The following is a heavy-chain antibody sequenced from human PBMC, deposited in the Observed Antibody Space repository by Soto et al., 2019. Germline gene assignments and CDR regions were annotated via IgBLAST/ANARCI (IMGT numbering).Heavy chain of an antibody. D-gene: IGHD6-6*01. CDR1: GGSISSSSYY. V-gene: IGHV4-39*01. Sequence: SETLSLTCTVSGGSISSSSYYWGWIRQPPGKGLEWIGSIYYSGSTYYNPSLKSRVTISVDTSKNQFSLKLSSVTAADTAVYYCARRAGRAEIDRYSSSSLDYYYYYMDVWGKGTTVTVSS. CDR3: ARRAGRAEIDRYSSSSLDYYYYYMDV. CDR2: IYYSGST. J-gene: IGHJ6*03.